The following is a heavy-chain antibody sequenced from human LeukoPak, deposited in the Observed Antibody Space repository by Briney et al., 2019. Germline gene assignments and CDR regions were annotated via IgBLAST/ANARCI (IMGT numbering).Heavy chain of an antibody. CDR3: ASAAYCSGGSCYPLQH. CDR1: GFTFSSYA. CDR2: ISGSDST. V-gene: IGHV3-23*01. D-gene: IGHD2-15*01. Sequence: PGGSLRLSCAASGFTFSSYAMSWVRQAPGKGLEWVSAISGSDSTYYADSVKGRFTISRDNSKNTLYLQMNSLRAEDTAVYYCASAAYCSGGSCYPLQHWGQGTLVTVSS. J-gene: IGHJ1*01.